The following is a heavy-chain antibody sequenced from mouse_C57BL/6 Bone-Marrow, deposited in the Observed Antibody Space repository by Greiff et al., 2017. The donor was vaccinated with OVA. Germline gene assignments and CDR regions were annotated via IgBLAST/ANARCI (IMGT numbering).Heavy chain of an antibody. V-gene: IGHV5-17*01. CDR1: GFTFSDYG. CDR2: ISSGSSTI. D-gene: IGHD4-1*01. CDR3: ARLGTWFAY. Sequence: EVKVVESGGGLVKPGGSLKLSCAASGFTFSDYGMHWVRQAPEKGLEWVAYISSGSSTIYYADTVKGRFTISRDNAKNTLFLQMTSLRSEDTAMYYCARLGTWFAYWGQGTLVTVSA. J-gene: IGHJ3*01.